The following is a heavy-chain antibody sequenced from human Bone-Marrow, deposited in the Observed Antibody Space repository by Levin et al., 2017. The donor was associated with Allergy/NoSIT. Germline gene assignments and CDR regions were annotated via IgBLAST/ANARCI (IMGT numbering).Heavy chain of an antibody. CDR3: ARDWGGHSNFEASWFDP. V-gene: IGHV1-8*01. J-gene: IGHJ5*02. CDR2: MNPTSGHT. CDR1: GYTFTGHD. D-gene: IGHD3-9*01. Sequence: GGSLRLSCRASGYTFTGHDINWLRQATGQGLEWIGWMNPTSGHTGSAQKFQGRVTMTSNTFINTAYMELSSLTSDDTAVYYCARDWGGHSNFEASWFDPWGQGTLLIVSS.